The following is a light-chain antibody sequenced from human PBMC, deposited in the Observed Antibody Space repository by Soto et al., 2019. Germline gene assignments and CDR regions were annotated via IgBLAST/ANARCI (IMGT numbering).Light chain of an antibody. V-gene: IGKV3-20*01. Sequence: EIVSTQSPGTLSLSPGERATLSCRASQSVSSSYLAWYQQKPGQAPRLLIYGASSRATGIPDRFSGSGSGTDFTLTISRLEPEDFAVYYCQQYNSWPLTFGGGTKVETK. J-gene: IGKJ4*01. CDR3: QQYNSWPLT. CDR1: QSVSSSY. CDR2: GAS.